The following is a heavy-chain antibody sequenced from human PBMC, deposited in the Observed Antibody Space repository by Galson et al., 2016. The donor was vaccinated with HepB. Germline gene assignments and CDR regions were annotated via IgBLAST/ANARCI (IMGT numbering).Heavy chain of an antibody. J-gene: IGHJ4*02. CDR1: GLTFSHVW. V-gene: IGHV3-15*01. CDR3: TDGFDY. Sequence: SLRLSCAASGLTFSHVWMNWVRQAPGKGLEWVGHIKSNTDGGTVNYAAPVKGRVTISRDDSKNTLFLQMNSLKTEDTAVYYCTDGFDYWGQGTLVTVSS. D-gene: IGHD4-17*01. CDR2: IKSNTDGGTV.